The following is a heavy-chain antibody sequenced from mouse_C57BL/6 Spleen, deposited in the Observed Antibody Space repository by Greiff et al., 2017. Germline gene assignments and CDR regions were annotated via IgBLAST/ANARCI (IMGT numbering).Heavy chain of an antibody. CDR3: TTGHYGSSYGFAY. CDR1: GFNIKDDY. D-gene: IGHD1-1*01. Sequence: VQLQQSGAELVRPGASVKLSCTASGFNIKDDYMHWVKQRPEQGLEWIGWIDPENGDTEYASKFQGKATITADTSSNTAYLQLSSLTSEDTAVYYCTTGHYGSSYGFAYWGQGTLVTVSA. V-gene: IGHV14-4*01. J-gene: IGHJ3*01. CDR2: IDPENGDT.